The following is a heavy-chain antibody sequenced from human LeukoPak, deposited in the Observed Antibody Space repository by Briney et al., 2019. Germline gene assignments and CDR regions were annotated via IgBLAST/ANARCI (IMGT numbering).Heavy chain of an antibody. Sequence: QTGGSLRLSCAVSGFTLSSYWMSWVRQAPGKGLEWVAVISYDGSNKYYADSVKGRFTISRDNSKNTLYLQMNSLRAEDTAVYYCAKRAYYGSGNPGYYYYYYMDVWGKGTTVTVSS. CDR1: GFTLSSYW. CDR2: ISYDGSNK. CDR3: AKRAYYGSGNPGYYYYYYMDV. V-gene: IGHV3-30*18. J-gene: IGHJ6*03. D-gene: IGHD3-10*01.